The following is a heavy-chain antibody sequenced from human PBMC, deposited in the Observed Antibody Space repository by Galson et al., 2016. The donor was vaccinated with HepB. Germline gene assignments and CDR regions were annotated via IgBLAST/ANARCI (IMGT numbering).Heavy chain of an antibody. Sequence: ETLSLTCAVSGDSVSSYSYSWSWIRQPPGKGLEWIASMYSDGNTNHNPSLESRITISIDTTNNHFSLKMSSVTAADTAMYYCAKSKGGDYFDLWGQGTLVTVSS. D-gene: IGHD2-21*01. CDR3: AKSKGGDYFDL. V-gene: IGHV4-61*03. J-gene: IGHJ4*02. CDR2: MYSDGNT. CDR1: GDSVSSYSYS.